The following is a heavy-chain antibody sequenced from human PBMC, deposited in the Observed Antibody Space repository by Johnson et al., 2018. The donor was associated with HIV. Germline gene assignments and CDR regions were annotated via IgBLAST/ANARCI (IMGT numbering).Heavy chain of an antibody. CDR2: IKQDGSEK. CDR3: VRDFGHWDDAFGF. D-gene: IGHD7-27*01. Sequence: EQLVESGGGLVQPGGSLRLSCAASGFTFSSYWMSWVRQAPGKGLEWVANIKQDGSEKYYVDSLKGRFTISRDNSKNSLYLQMNSLRVEDTAMYYCVRDFGHWDDAFGFWGRGTKVTVSS. CDR1: GFTFSSYW. J-gene: IGHJ3*01. V-gene: IGHV3-7*05.